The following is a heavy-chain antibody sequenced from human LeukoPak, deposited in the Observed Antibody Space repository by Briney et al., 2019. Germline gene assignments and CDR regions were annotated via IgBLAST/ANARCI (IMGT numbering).Heavy chain of an antibody. CDR3: ATVGYANYGSMRLDY. J-gene: IGHJ4*02. CDR2: FDPEDGET. V-gene: IGHV1-24*01. Sequence: ASVKVSCKVSGYTLTELSMHWVRQAPGKGLEWMGGFDPEDGETIYAQKFQGRVTMTEDTSTDTAYMELSSLRSEDTAVYYCATVGYANYGSMRLDYWGQGTLVTVSS. CDR1: GYTLTELS. D-gene: IGHD4/OR15-4a*01.